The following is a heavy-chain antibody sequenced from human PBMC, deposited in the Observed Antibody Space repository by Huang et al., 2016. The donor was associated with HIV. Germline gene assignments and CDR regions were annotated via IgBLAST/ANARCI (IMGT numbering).Heavy chain of an antibody. J-gene: IGHJ4*02. CDR2: IRRGSNTI. CDR1: GFIFNIYC. V-gene: IGHV3-48*01. D-gene: IGHD3-10*01. CDR3: ARDGLRGRLMTRSLDY. Sequence: EVQLVESGGDLVQPGGSLRLSCAASGFIFNIYCMNWVRQASGSGSGLVSYIRRGSNTIYDADSVNGRFTISRDNAKNSLYLQMNSLRAEDTAVYYCARDGLRGRLMTRSLDYWGQGTLVTVSS.